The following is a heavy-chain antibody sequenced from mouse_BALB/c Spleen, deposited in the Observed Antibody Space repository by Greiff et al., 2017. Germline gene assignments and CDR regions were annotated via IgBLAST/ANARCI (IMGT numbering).Heavy chain of an antibody. D-gene: IGHD2-4*01. CDR1: GFTFSSFG. V-gene: IGHV5-17*02. Sequence: EVMLVESGGGLVQPGGSRKLSCAASGFTFSSFGMHWVRQAPEKGLEWVAYISSGSSTIYYADTVKGRFTISRDNPKNTLFLQMTSLRSEDTAMYYCARSGYDYAWYFDVWGAGTTVTVSS. CDR3: ARSGYDYAWYFDV. CDR2: ISSGSSTI. J-gene: IGHJ1*01.